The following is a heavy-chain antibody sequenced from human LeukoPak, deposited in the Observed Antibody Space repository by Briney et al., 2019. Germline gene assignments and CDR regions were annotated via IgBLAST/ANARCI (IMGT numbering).Heavy chain of an antibody. D-gene: IGHD6-13*01. J-gene: IGHJ4*02. Sequence: GASVTVSCKGSGYTFTGYYMHWVRQPPAQGLEWVGWINPNSGGTNYAQKFQGRVTMTRDTSLSTAYMELRRLRSDDTAVCYCARDLLTAAGGVYWGQGTLVTVSS. CDR1: GYTFTGYY. CDR2: INPNSGGT. CDR3: ARDLLTAAGGVY. V-gene: IGHV1-2*02.